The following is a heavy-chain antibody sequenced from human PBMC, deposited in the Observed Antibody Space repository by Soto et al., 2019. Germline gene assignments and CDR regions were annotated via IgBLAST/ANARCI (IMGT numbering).Heavy chain of an antibody. V-gene: IGHV3-23*01. D-gene: IGHD2-2*01. CDR2: ISGSGGST. Sequence: EVQLLESGGGLVQPGGSLRLSCAASGFTFSSYAMSWVRQAPGKGLEWVSAISGSGGSTYYADSVKGRFTISRDNSKNTLYLQMNSLRAEDTAVYYCAKVKGYCSSTSCYSEPRDYGMDVWGQGTTVTVSS. J-gene: IGHJ6*02. CDR1: GFTFSSYA. CDR3: AKVKGYCSSTSCYSEPRDYGMDV.